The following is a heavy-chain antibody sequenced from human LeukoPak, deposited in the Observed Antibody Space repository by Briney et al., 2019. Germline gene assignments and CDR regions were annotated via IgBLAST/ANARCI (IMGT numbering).Heavy chain of an antibody. D-gene: IGHD3-22*01. J-gene: IGHJ4*02. CDR2: IKSKTDGGTT. V-gene: IGHV3-15*01. CDR1: GFTFTDAW. Sequence: GGSLRLSCAASGFTFTDAWMSWVRQAPGKGLEWVGRIKSKTDGGTTDYAAPVNGRFTISRDDSKNTLYLQMTSLKTEDTAVYYCTTVVWGSGYYNFDFWGQGTLVTVFS. CDR3: TTVVWGSGYYNFDF.